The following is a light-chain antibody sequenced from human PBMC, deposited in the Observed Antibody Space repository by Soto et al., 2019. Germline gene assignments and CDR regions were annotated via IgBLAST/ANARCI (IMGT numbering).Light chain of an antibody. CDR3: ISYTSISTYV. J-gene: IGLJ1*01. CDR2: DVS. V-gene: IGLV2-14*03. Sequence: QSVLTQPASVSVSPGQSIAISCTGTSSDVDGYNYVSWYQHHPGKAPKLMIYDVSSRPSGVSNRFSGSKSGNTASLTISGLQAEDEADYYCISYTSISTYVFGTGTKVTVL. CDR1: SSDVDGYNY.